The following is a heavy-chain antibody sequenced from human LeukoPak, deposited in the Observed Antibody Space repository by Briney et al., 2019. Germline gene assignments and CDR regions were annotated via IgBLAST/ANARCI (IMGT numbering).Heavy chain of an antibody. J-gene: IGHJ4*02. CDR3: ARIAVAGTDFDY. CDR2: IYYSGST. CDR1: GGSISSYS. Sequence: SETLSLTCTVSGGSISSYSWSWIRQPPGKGLEWIGYIYYSGSTNYNPSLKSRVTISVDTSKNQFSLKLSSVTAADTAVYYCARIAVAGTDFDYWGQGTLVTVSS. D-gene: IGHD6-19*01. V-gene: IGHV4-59*01.